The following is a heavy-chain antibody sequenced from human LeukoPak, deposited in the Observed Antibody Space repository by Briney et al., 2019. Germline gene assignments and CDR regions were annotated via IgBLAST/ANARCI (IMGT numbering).Heavy chain of an antibody. CDR3: VRRTRTPYYYYMDV. CDR1: GFTVSSYY. V-gene: IGHV3-7*01. D-gene: IGHD2-2*01. J-gene: IGHJ6*03. CDR2: IKQDGSKK. Sequence: GGSLRLSCAASGFTVSSYYMSWVRQAPEKGLEWVANIKQDGSKKYYVDSVKGRFTISRDNAKNSLYLQMNSLRAEDTAVYYCVRRTRTPYYYYMDVWGKGTTVTVSS.